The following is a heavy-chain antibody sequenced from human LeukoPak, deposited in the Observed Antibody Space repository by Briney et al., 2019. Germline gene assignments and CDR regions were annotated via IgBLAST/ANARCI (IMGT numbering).Heavy chain of an antibody. V-gene: IGHV3-30*04. CDR2: ISYDGSNK. D-gene: IGHD6-13*01. CDR3: ARDDSGPLSIAAAGTTGGY. CDR1: GFTFSSYA. J-gene: IGHJ4*02. Sequence: PGRSLRLSCAASGFTFSSYAMHGVRQAPGKGLEGGAVISYDGSNKYYADSVKGRFTISRDNSKNTLYLQMNSLRAEDTAVYYCARDDSGPLSIAAAGTTGGYWGQGTLVTVSS.